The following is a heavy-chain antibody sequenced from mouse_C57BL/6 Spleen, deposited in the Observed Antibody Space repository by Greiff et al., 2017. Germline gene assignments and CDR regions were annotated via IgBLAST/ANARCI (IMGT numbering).Heavy chain of an antibody. V-gene: IGHV2-3*01. CDR2: IWGDGST. Sequence: VHGVESGPGLVAPSQCLSITCTVSGFSLTSYGVSWVRQPPGKGLEWLGVIWGDGSTNYPSAIISRTSLSKDNSTSQVFIQLNSLQTDDTAAYYCAKTGGNWDFDVWGTGTTVTVSS. CDR1: GFSLTSYG. CDR3: AKTGGNWDFDV. J-gene: IGHJ1*03.